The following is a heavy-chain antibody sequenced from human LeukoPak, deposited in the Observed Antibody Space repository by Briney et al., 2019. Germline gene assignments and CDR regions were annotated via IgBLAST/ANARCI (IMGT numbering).Heavy chain of an antibody. CDR2: ISYDGSNK. CDR3: AKDGGDVIAVAGTHFDY. D-gene: IGHD6-19*01. J-gene: IGHJ4*02. V-gene: IGHV3-30*18. CDR1: GFTFSSYG. Sequence: PGGSLRLSCAASGFTFSSYGMHWVRQAPGKGLEWVAVISYDGSNKYYADSVKGRFTISRDNSKNTLYLQMNSLRAEDTAVYYCAKDGGDVIAVAGTHFDYWGQGTLVTVSS.